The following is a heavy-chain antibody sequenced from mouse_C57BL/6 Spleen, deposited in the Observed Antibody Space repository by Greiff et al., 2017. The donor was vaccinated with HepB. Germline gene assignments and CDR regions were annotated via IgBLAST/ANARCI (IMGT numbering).Heavy chain of an antibody. CDR2: IYPGDGDT. CDR1: GYAFSSSW. V-gene: IGHV1-82*01. Sequence: LQESGPELVKPGASVKISCKASGYAFSSSWMNWVKQRPGKGLEWIGRIYPGDGDTNYNGKFKGKATLTADKSSSTAYMQISSLTSEDSAVYFCARVYYSNYGAMDYWGQGTSVTVSS. CDR3: ARVYYSNYGAMDY. D-gene: IGHD2-5*01. J-gene: IGHJ4*01.